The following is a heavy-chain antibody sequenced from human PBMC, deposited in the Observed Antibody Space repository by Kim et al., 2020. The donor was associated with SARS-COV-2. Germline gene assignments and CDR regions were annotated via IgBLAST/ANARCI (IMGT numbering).Heavy chain of an antibody. J-gene: IGHJ4*02. CDR3: AKDFPNYYDSSGFFPM. CDR1: GFTFSSYA. V-gene: IGHV3-23*01. CDR2: ISGSGGST. Sequence: GGSLRLSCAASGFTFSSYAMSWVRQAPGKGLEWVSAISGSGGSTYYADSVKGRFTISRDNSKNTLYLQMNSLRAEDTAVYYCAKDFPNYYDSSGFFPMWGQGTLGTVSS. D-gene: IGHD3-22*01.